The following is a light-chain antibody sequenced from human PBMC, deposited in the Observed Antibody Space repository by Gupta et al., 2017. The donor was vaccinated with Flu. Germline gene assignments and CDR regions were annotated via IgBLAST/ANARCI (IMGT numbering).Light chain of an antibody. CDR3: QQDCISVYT. J-gene: IGKJ2*01. Sequence: EIVLTQSPGTLSLSPGERATLSCRASQSVNNNLLTWYQQKPGQAPRLLIYGASSRATGIPDRFSGSGSGTDFTLTISRLEPEDFAVYYCQQDCISVYTFGQGTKVEIK. V-gene: IGKV3-20*01. CDR1: QSVNNNL. CDR2: GAS.